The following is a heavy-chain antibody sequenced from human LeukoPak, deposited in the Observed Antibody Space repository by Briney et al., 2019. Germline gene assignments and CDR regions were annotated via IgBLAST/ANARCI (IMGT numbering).Heavy chain of an antibody. CDR2: ISAYNGNT. CDR1: GYTFTSYG. J-gene: IGHJ4*02. CDR3: ASLYYYDSSGYPYYFDY. Sequence: ASVKVSCKASGYTFTSYGISWVRQAPGQGLEWMGWISAYNGNTNYAQKLQGRVTMTTDTSTSTAYMELRSLRSDDTAVYYCASLYYYDSSGYPYYFDYWGQGTLVTASS. V-gene: IGHV1-18*01. D-gene: IGHD3-22*01.